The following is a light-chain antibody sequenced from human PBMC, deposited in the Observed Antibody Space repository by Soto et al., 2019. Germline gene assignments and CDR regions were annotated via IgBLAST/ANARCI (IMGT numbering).Light chain of an antibody. Sequence: EIVLTQSPATLSLSPGQRATLSCRASQSVSTYLAWYQQKPGQAPRLFIYDTSKRANGIPARFSGSGSGTDFTLTISSLEPEDFAVYYCQQRSNWPPITFGQGTRLEIK. CDR3: QQRSNWPPIT. CDR2: DTS. CDR1: QSVSTY. J-gene: IGKJ5*01. V-gene: IGKV3-11*01.